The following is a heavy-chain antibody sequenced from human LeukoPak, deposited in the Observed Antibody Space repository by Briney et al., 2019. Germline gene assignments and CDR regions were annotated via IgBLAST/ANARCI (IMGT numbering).Heavy chain of an antibody. Sequence: GGSLRLSCAASGFTFSSYSMNWVRQAPGKGLEWVSSISSSSSYIYYADSVKGRFTISRDNAKNSLYLQMNSLRAEDTAVYYCARGQYSSSGPLGYWGQGTLVTVSS. CDR2: ISSSSSYI. CDR3: ARGQYSSSGPLGY. CDR1: GFTFSSYS. V-gene: IGHV3-21*01. J-gene: IGHJ4*02. D-gene: IGHD6-6*01.